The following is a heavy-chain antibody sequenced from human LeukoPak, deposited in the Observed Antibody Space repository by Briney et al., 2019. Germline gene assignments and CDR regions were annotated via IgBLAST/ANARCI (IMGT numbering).Heavy chain of an antibody. CDR3: ARGGDILTGYYSPLDY. CDR2: ISAYNGNT. Sequence: ASVKVSCKASGYTFTSYDINWVRQATGQGLEWMGWISAYNGNTNYAQKLQGRVTMTTDTSTSTAYMELRSLRSDDTAVYYCARGGDILTGYYSPLDYWGQGTLVTVSS. J-gene: IGHJ4*02. V-gene: IGHV1-18*01. D-gene: IGHD3-9*01. CDR1: GYTFTSYD.